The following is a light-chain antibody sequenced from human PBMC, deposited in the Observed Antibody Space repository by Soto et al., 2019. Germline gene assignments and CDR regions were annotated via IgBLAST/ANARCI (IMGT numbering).Light chain of an antibody. Sequence: DIVMTQSPDSLAVSRGERATINCKSSQSVLYSSNNKNYLAWYQQKPGQPPKLLIYWASTRESGVPDRFSGSGSGTDFTLTISSLQAEDVAVYYCQQYYSTPRGTFGGGTKVEIK. CDR3: QQYYSTPRGT. CDR2: WAS. V-gene: IGKV4-1*01. CDR1: QSVLYSSNNKNY. J-gene: IGKJ4*01.